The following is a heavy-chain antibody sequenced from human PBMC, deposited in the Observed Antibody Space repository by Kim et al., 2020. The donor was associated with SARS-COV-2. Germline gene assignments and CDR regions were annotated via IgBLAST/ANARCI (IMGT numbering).Heavy chain of an antibody. CDR3: ARYRWPAAYYYYYYGMDV. V-gene: IGHV6-1*01. CDR2: TYYRSKWYN. J-gene: IGHJ6*02. D-gene: IGHD6-25*01. Sequence: SQTLSLTRAISGDSVSSNSAAWNWIRQSPSRGLEWLGRTYYRSKWYNDYAVSVKSRITINPDTSKNQFSLQLNSVTPEDTAVYYCARYRWPAAYYYYYYGMDVWGQGTTVTVSS. CDR1: GDSVSSNSAA.